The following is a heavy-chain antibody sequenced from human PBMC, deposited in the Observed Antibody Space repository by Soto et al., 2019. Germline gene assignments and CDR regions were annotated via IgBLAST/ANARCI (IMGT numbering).Heavy chain of an antibody. CDR3: ARVTVPSGSYYYYYGMDV. J-gene: IGHJ6*02. V-gene: IGHV1-2*02. CDR2: NNPNSGGT. Sequence: ASVKVSCKASGYTFTGYYMHWVRQAPGQGLEWMGWNNPNSGGTNYAQKFQGRVTMTRDTSISTAYMELSRLSSDDTAVYYCARVTVPSGSYYYYYGMDVWGQGTTVTVSS. D-gene: IGHD1-26*01. CDR1: GYTFTGYY.